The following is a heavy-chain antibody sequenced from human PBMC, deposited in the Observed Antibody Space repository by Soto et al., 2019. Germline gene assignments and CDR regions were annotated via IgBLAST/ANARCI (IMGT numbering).Heavy chain of an antibody. CDR3: ARDPYYYGSGSYQYYFDY. CDR2: ISSSGSTI. J-gene: IGHJ4*02. CDR1: GFTFSDYY. D-gene: IGHD3-10*01. Sequence: GGSLRLSCAASGFTFSDYYMSWIRQAPGKGLEWVSYISSSGSTIYYADSVKGRFTVSRDNAKNSLYLQMNSLRAEDTAVYYCARDPYYYGSGSYQYYFDYWGQGTLVTVSS. V-gene: IGHV3-11*01.